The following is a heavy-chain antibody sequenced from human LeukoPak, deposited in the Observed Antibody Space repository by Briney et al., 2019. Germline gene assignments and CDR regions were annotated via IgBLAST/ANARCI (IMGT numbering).Heavy chain of an antibody. V-gene: IGHV3-33*01. Sequence: GGSPTLVNAASGFTFTSCGIHWVRQAPGKGLEWVAVIWYDGSNQYYVDSVKGRFTISRDNSKNTMYLQMSSLRAEDTAVYYCARDRFKEQNVGYFYQSGLGTLVTVSS. D-gene: IGHD2-15*01. CDR1: GFTFTSCG. CDR2: IWYDGSNQ. J-gene: IGHJ4*01. CDR3: ARDRFKEQNVGYFYQ.